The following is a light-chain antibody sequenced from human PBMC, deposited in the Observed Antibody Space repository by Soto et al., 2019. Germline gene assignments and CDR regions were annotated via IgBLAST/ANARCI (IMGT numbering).Light chain of an antibody. CDR2: DAS. J-gene: IGKJ1*01. CDR1: LSITSNF. V-gene: IGKV3-20*01. CDR3: QQYGSSVWT. Sequence: EIVLTQSPGTLSLSPGARATLSCRASLSITSNFLAWYQQKPGQAPRLLLYDASNRATGIPDRFSGSGSGTDFSLTISRLEPEDFGVYYCQQYGSSVWTFGQGTRVEIK.